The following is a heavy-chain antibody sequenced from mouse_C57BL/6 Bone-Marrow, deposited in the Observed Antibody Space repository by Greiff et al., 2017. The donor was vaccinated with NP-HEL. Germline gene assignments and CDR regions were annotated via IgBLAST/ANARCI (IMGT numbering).Heavy chain of an antibody. CDR2: IDPANGNT. Sequence: EVQLVESVAELVRPGASVKLSCTASGFNIKNTYMHWVKQRPEQGLEWIGRIDPANGNTKYAPKFQGKATITADTSSNTAYLQLSSLTSEDTAIYYCAFYYYGSRYYYAMDYWGQGTSVTVSS. J-gene: IGHJ4*01. CDR1: GFNIKNTY. V-gene: IGHV14-3*01. D-gene: IGHD1-1*01. CDR3: AFYYYGSRYYYAMDY.